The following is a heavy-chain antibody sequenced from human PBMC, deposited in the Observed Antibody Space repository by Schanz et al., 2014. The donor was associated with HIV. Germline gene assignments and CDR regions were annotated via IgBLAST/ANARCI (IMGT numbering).Heavy chain of an antibody. J-gene: IGHJ4*02. CDR1: GFTVSSIY. CDR3: ARENRGSCYSAADS. Sequence: EVQLVETGGRLIQPGGSLRLSCAASGFTVSSIYMSWVRQAPGRGLEWVSVIYSGGTTYYADSVKGRFTISRDNSKNTLYLQMNSLRAEDTAVYYCARENRGSCYSAADSWGQGAQVTVSP. CDR2: IYSGGTT. V-gene: IGHV3-53*02. D-gene: IGHD2-15*01.